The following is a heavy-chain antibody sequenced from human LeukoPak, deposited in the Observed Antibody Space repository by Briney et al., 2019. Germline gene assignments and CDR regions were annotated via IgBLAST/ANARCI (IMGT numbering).Heavy chain of an antibody. CDR3: ARVSGRSFDY. J-gene: IGHJ4*02. CDR2: ISGSGNNT. Sequence: GGSLRLSCAASGFTFSSYAMTWVRQAPGKGLEWVSTISGSGNNTYYADSVKGRFTISRDNSKNTLYLQMNSLRAEDTAVYYCARVSGRSFDYWGQGTLVTVSS. V-gene: IGHV3-23*01. D-gene: IGHD5/OR15-5a*01. CDR1: GFTFSSYA.